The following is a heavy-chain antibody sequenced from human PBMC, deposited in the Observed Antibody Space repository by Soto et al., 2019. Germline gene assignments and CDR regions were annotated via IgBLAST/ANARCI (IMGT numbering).Heavy chain of an antibody. D-gene: IGHD6-19*01. V-gene: IGHV3-13*01. CDR3: ARDASGWGLEY. CDR2: IGKAGDT. CDR1: GFTFSSYD. J-gene: IGHJ4*02. Sequence: EVQLVESGGGLVQPGGSLRLSCTTSGFTFSSYDMHWVRQAAGKGLEWVSFIGKAGDTYYSGSVKGRFTISRDNGKNSLYLQMCSLAAEDTAVYYCARDASGWGLEYWGQGTLVAVSS.